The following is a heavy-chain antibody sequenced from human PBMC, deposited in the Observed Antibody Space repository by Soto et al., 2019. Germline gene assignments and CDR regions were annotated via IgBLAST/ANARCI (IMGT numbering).Heavy chain of an antibody. J-gene: IGHJ6*03. Sequence: SETLSLTCTVSGGSISSSSYYWGWIRQPPGKGLEWIGSIYYSGSTYYNPSLKSRVTISVDTSKNQFSLKLSSVTAADTAVYYCARVAYYYYMDVWGKGTTVTVSS. CDR2: IYYSGST. CDR1: GGSISSSSYY. V-gene: IGHV4-39*01. CDR3: ARVAYYYYMDV.